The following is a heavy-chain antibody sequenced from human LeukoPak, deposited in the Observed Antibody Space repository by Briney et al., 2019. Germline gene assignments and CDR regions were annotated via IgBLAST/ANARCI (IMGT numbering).Heavy chain of an antibody. J-gene: IGHJ4*02. CDR3: ARHGGGSYSTFVDF. V-gene: IGHV4-4*07. Sequence: SETLSLTCTVSGGSISSYYWSWIRQPAGRGLEWIGRIYSSGNTNYNPSLKSRVTISVDTSKNQFSLKLSSVTAADTAVYYCARHGGGSYSTFVDFWGQGTLVTVSS. CDR1: GGSISSYY. D-gene: IGHD1-26*01. CDR2: IYSSGNT.